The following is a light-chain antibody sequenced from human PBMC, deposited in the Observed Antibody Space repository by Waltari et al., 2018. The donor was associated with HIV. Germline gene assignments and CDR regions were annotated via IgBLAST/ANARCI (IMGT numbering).Light chain of an antibody. CDR1: QNVYNY. CDR3: QQRSNWLWT. J-gene: IGKJ1*01. CDR2: DAS. V-gene: IGKV3-11*01. Sequence: EIVLTQSPATLSLSPGERATLSCRASQNVYNYLNWYQQKPGQPPRLLIYDASSRATGIAARFSGSGSGTDFTLTITSLEPEDFAVYYCQQRSNWLWTFGQGTKVEI.